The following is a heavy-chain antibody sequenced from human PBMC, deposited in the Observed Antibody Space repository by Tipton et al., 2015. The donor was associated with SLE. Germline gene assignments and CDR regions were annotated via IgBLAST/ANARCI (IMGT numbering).Heavy chain of an antibody. D-gene: IGHD1-26*01. V-gene: IGHV4-4*09. J-gene: IGHJ4*02. CDR1: GGSISSYF. CDR2: IYSSGST. CDR3: ARRGVGHYFDY. Sequence: GLVKPSETLSLTCTVSGGSISSYFWSWFRQSPGKELEWIAYIYSSGSTNYNPSLRSRVTMSVDTSKNQFSLHLSSVTAADTAVYFCARRGVGHYFDYWGQGALITVSS.